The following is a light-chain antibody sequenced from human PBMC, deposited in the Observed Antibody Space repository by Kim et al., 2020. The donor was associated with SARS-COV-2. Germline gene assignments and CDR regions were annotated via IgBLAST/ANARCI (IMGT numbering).Light chain of an antibody. Sequence: SSELTQDPAVSVALGQTVRITCQADSLRSYYASWYQQKPGQAPVLVIYGKNNRPSGIPDRFSGSSSGNTASLTITGAQAEDEADYYCNSRDSSGNHHWVFGGGTQLTVL. V-gene: IGLV3-19*01. CDR3: NSRDSSGNHHWV. J-gene: IGLJ3*02. CDR2: GKN. CDR1: SLRSYY.